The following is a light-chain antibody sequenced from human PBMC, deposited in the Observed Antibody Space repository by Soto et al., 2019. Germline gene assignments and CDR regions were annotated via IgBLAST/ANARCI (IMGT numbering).Light chain of an antibody. Sequence: DIQMTQSPPTLSASVGDRVIITCRASQSISSWLAWYQQKPGKAPKLIIYRASTLESGVPSRFSGSGSGTEFTLTISSLQPDDFATYYCQQDNSYHLTFGGGTKVEIK. CDR1: QSISSW. CDR2: RAS. CDR3: QQDNSYHLT. J-gene: IGKJ4*01. V-gene: IGKV1-5*03.